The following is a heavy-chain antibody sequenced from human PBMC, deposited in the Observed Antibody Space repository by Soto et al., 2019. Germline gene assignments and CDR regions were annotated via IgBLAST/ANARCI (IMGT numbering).Heavy chain of an antibody. D-gene: IGHD3-10*01. CDR3: ARDGGTMGAVWFDH. V-gene: IGHV1-18*01. Sequence: QVQLVQSGAEVKKPGASVKVSCKASGYTFTSYDIRWVRQAPGQGLEWMGWISAYNGNTNYAQKLQDKVTMTTDTSTSTAVMELRSLKADDTAVEAFARDGGTMGAVWFDHRGQGTLVTVSS. CDR1: GYTFTSYD. J-gene: IGHJ5*02. CDR2: ISAYNGNT.